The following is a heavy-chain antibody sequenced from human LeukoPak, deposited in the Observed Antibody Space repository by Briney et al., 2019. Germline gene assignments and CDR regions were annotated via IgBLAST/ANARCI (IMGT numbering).Heavy chain of an antibody. CDR3: ARGLKSHYYDSSGYNCFDY. D-gene: IGHD3-22*01. CDR2: ITSSSSPI. CDR1: GLTFSSYS. J-gene: IGHJ4*02. Sequence: GGSLRLSCAASGLTFSSYSMNWVRQAPGKGLEWVSYITSSSSPIYYADSVKGRFTISGDNAKNSLFLQMNSLRDEDTAVYYCARGLKSHYYDSSGYNCFDYWGQGTLVTVSS. V-gene: IGHV3-48*02.